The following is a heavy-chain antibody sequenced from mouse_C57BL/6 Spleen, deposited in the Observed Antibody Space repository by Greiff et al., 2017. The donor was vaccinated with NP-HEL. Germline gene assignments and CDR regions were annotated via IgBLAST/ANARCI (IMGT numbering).Heavy chain of an antibody. D-gene: IGHD2-1*01. CDR2: IYPRSGNT. CDR3: ARSGGKAYYFDY. CDR1: GYTFTSYG. J-gene: IGHJ2*01. Sequence: VQLQQSGAELARPGASVKLSCKASGYTFTSYGISWVKQRTGQGLEWIGEIYPRSGNTYYNEKFKGKATLTADKSSSTAYMELRSLTSEDSAVYFCARSGGKAYYFDYWGQGTTLTVSS. V-gene: IGHV1-81*01.